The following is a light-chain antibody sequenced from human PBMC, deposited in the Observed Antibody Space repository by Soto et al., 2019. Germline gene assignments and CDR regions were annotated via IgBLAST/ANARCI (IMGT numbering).Light chain of an antibody. CDR1: QSISIW. CDR3: QQYDNYPLT. V-gene: IGKV1-5*01. J-gene: IGKJ4*01. CDR2: DAS. Sequence: DIQMTQSPSALSASLGDRVAITCRASQSISIWLAWYQQKPGTAPKLLIFDASRLESGVPSRFSGSASWTEFTLTSSSLQPDDFATYYCQQYDNYPLTFGEGTKVDI.